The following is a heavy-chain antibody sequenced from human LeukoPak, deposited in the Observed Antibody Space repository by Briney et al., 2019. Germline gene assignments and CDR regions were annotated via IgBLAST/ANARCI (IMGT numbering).Heavy chain of an antibody. CDR2: IYPGDSDT. D-gene: IGHD6-13*01. Sequence: GESLKISCKGSGYSFTSYWIGWVRQMPGKGLECMGIIYPGDSDTRYSQSFQGQVTLSADKSISTAYLQWSSLKASDTAMYFCASAPSIAAAGMGYFDYWGQGTLVTVSS. CDR3: ASAPSIAAAGMGYFDY. V-gene: IGHV5-51*01. J-gene: IGHJ4*02. CDR1: GYSFTSYW.